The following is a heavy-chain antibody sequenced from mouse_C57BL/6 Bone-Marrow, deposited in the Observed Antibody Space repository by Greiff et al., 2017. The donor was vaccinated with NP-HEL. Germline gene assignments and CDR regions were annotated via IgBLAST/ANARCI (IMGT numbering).Heavy chain of an antibody. Sequence: VQLQQSGAELVRPGASVKLSCTASGFNIKDDYMHWVKQRPEQGLEWIGWIDPENGDTEYASKFQGKATITADTSSNTAYLQLSSLTSEDTAVYYCTTWVTVADYFDYWGQGTTLTVSS. CDR2: IDPENGDT. V-gene: IGHV14-4*01. CDR1: GFNIKDDY. CDR3: TTWVTVADYFDY. J-gene: IGHJ2*01. D-gene: IGHD1-1*01.